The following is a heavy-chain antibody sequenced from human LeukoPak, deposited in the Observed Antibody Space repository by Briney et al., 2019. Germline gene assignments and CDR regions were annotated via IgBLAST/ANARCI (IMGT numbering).Heavy chain of an antibody. J-gene: IGHJ4*02. D-gene: IGHD6-6*01. CDR3: ARYSSSSGPIDY. CDR2: ISSSSSYI. Sequence: GGSLRLSCAASGFTFSRYSMNWVRQAPGKGLEWVSSISSSSSYIYYADSVKGRFTISRDNAKNSLYLQMNSLRAEDTAVYYCARYSSSSGPIDYWGQGTLVTVSS. V-gene: IGHV3-21*01. CDR1: GFTFSRYS.